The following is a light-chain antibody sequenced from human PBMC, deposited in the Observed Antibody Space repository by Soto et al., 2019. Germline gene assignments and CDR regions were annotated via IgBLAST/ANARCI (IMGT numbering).Light chain of an antibody. V-gene: IGLV2-14*03. CDR2: DVS. CDR1: SSDVGGYNY. J-gene: IGLJ1*01. Sequence: QSALTQPASVSGSPGQSITISCTGTSSDVGGYNYVSWYQQHPGKAPKLMTYDVSNRPSGVPNRFSGSKSGNTASLTISGLQAEDEAEYSCSSYTSSSTLVYVFGTGTKLTVL. CDR3: SSYTSSSTLVYV.